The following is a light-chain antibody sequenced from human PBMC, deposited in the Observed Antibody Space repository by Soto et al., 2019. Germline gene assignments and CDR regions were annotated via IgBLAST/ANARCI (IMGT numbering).Light chain of an antibody. J-gene: IGKJ3*01. CDR3: QLYTDWPRP. CDR2: GVS. CDR1: QSVNNN. V-gene: IGKV3-15*01. Sequence: VKKHIPGSESLCVGKEGRPRWRASQSVNNNLAWYQQKPGQAPRLLIHGVSTRATVIPARFSGSGSGTEFTLTSISLHSEAFALYCSQLYTDWPRPFARGTKVDIK.